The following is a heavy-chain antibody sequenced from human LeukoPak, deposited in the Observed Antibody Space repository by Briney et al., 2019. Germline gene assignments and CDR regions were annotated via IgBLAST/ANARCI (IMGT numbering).Heavy chain of an antibody. D-gene: IGHD4-17*01. CDR1: GFTFSNYW. V-gene: IGHV3-7*01. CDR2: IENDGSEK. J-gene: IGHJ5*02. Sequence: GGSLRLSCAASGFTFSNYWMGWVRQAPGKELEWVANIENDGSEKYYVDSVKGRFTISRDNAENSLYLQMNSLRVDDTALYYCARDHYGDYAWGQGTLVTVSS. CDR3: ARDHYGDYA.